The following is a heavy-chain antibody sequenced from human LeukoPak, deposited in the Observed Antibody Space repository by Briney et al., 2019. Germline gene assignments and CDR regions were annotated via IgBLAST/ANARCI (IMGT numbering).Heavy chain of an antibody. Sequence: SDTLSLTCAVSVGSFSGYHWNWLRQAPGKGLEWIGEINDRGITNYNPSLKSRLTILIDTSKKQFSLKLRSVTAADTAVYFCARDPSTVVNRPYYFDYWGQGTLVTVSS. CDR2: INDRGIT. CDR3: ARDPSTVVNRPYYFDY. CDR1: VGSFSGYH. V-gene: IGHV4-34*01. D-gene: IGHD4-23*01. J-gene: IGHJ4*02.